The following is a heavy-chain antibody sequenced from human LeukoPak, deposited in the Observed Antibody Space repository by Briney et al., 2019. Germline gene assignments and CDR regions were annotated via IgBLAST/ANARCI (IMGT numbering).Heavy chain of an antibody. V-gene: IGHV4-39*07. J-gene: IGHJ6*03. D-gene: IGHD6-19*01. Sequence: SETLSLTCTVSGGSISSSSYYWGWIRQPPGKGLQWIGSINYSGNTYYNPSLKSRVTISVDTSKNQFSLKLSSVTAADTAVYYCARTGGYSSGWPYYMDVWGKGTTVTISS. CDR1: GGSISSSSYY. CDR3: ARTGGYSSGWPYYMDV. CDR2: INYSGNT.